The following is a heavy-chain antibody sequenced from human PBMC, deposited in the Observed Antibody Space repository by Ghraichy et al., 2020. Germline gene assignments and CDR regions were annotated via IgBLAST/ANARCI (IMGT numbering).Heavy chain of an antibody. CDR3: ARSPRGYSYGYPFDY. V-gene: IGHV4-59*01. CDR2: IYYSGST. D-gene: IGHD5-18*01. Sequence: SETLSLTCTVSGGSISSYYWSWIRQPPGKGLEWIGYIYYSGSTNYNPSLKSRVTISVDTSKNQFSLKLSSVTAADTAVYYCARSPRGYSYGYPFDYWGQGTLVTVSS. J-gene: IGHJ4*02. CDR1: GGSISSYY.